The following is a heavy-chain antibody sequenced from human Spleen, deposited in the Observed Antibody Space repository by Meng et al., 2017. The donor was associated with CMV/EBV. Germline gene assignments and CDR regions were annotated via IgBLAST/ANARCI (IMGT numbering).Heavy chain of an antibody. CDR1: GFAFSTYA. Sequence: GESLKISCAASGFAFSTYAMSWVRQAPGKGLEWVSVIYSGGVATYYADSVKGRFTISRDNSNNTLFLQMDSLGAEDTAAYYCAKIGSFTYYYYGMDVWGQGTTVTVSS. D-gene: IGHD1-26*01. V-gene: IGHV3-23*03. J-gene: IGHJ6*02. CDR3: AKIGSFTYYYYGMDV. CDR2: IYSGGVAT.